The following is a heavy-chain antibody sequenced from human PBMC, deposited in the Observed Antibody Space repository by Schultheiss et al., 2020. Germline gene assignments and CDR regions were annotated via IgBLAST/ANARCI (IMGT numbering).Heavy chain of an antibody. Sequence: GGSMRLPCAASGFTFSGSAMHWVRQASGKGLEWVGRIRSKANSYATAYAASVKGRFTISRDDSKNTAYLQMNSLKTEDTAVYYCTTRLLWFGESPYGMDVWGPGTTVTVSS. CDR2: IRSKANSYAT. CDR3: TTRLLWFGESPYGMDV. V-gene: IGHV3-73*01. CDR1: GFTFSGSA. D-gene: IGHD3-10*01. J-gene: IGHJ6*02.